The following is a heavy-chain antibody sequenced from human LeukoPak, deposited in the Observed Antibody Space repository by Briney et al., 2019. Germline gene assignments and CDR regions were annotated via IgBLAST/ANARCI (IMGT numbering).Heavy chain of an antibody. V-gene: IGHV3-23*01. CDR2: ISGSGGST. D-gene: IGHD3-10*01. Sequence: GGSLRLSRAASGFTFSSYSMNWVRQAPGKGLEWVSAISGSGGSTYYADYVKGRFTISRDNSKNTPYLQMNSLRAEDTAVYYCATQETDYYGSGSYPLHPLWYWGQGTLVTVSS. CDR3: ATQETDYYGSGSYPLHPLWY. J-gene: IGHJ4*02. CDR1: GFTFSSYS.